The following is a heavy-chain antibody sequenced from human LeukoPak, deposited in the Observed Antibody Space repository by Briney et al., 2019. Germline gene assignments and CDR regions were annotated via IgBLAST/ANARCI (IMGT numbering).Heavy chain of an antibody. V-gene: IGHV1-8*01. CDR1: GYTFTSYD. CDR3: ARALPTYSPGDY. Sequence: ASVKVSCKASGYTFTSYDINWVRQATGQGLEWMGWMNPNSGNTGYAQKFQGRVTMTRNTSISTAYMELSSLRSDDTAVYYCARALPTYSPGDYWGQGTLVTVSS. J-gene: IGHJ4*02. CDR2: MNPNSGNT. D-gene: IGHD2-15*01.